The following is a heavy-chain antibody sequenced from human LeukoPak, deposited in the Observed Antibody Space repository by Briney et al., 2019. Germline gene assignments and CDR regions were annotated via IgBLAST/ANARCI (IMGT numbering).Heavy chain of an antibody. CDR2: ISSSSSYI. D-gene: IGHD2-15*01. V-gene: IGHV3-21*01. CDR1: GFTFSSYS. J-gene: IGHJ4*02. CDR3: AREVPNLVAVPNDY. Sequence: GGSLRLSCAASGFTFSSYSMNWVRQAPGKGLEWVSSISSSSSYIYYADSVKGRFTISRDNAKNSLYLLMNSLRAEDTAVYYCAREVPNLVAVPNDYWGQGTLVTVSS.